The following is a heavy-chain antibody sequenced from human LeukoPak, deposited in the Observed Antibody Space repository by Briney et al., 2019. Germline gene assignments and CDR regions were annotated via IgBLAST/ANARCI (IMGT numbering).Heavy chain of an antibody. CDR3: AKDGVAWGNYYGY. CDR2: ISGSGGST. CDR1: GFTFSDSW. D-gene: IGHD7-27*01. Sequence: GGSLRLSCAAPGFTFSDSWMSWVRQAPGKGLEWVSVISGSGGSTHYADSVKGRFTISRDNSKNTVYLQMSSLRVEDTAVYYCAKDGVAWGNYYGYWGQGTLVTVSS. V-gene: IGHV3-23*01. J-gene: IGHJ4*02.